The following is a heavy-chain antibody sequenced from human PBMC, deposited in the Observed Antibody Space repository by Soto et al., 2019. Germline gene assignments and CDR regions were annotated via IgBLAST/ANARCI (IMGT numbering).Heavy chain of an antibody. Sequence: QVQLVQSGAEVKKPGASVKVSCKASGYTFTSYGISWVRQAPGQGLEWMGWISAYNGNTNYAQKLQGRVTMTTDTSTSTAYMELRSLRSDDTAVYYCARGLGATIFGSREGNWFDPWGQGTLVTVSS. CDR1: GYTFTSYG. J-gene: IGHJ5*02. V-gene: IGHV1-18*01. D-gene: IGHD3-3*01. CDR2: ISAYNGNT. CDR3: ARGLGATIFGSREGNWFDP.